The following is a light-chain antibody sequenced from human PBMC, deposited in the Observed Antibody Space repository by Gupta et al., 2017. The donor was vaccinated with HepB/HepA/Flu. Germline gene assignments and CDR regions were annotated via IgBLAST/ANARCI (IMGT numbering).Light chain of an antibody. J-gene: IGLJ3*02. CDR1: SRDVGGYNF. V-gene: IGLV2-14*01. CDR2: DVG. Sequence: QSALTHPASVSGSPGQSITILCTGTSRDVGGYNFVSWYQQHPGKAPKLMIYDVGNRPSGVSNRFSGSKSGNTASLTISGRQAEDEGDYYCTSDTNISTWVFGGGTKLTVL. CDR3: TSDTNISTWV.